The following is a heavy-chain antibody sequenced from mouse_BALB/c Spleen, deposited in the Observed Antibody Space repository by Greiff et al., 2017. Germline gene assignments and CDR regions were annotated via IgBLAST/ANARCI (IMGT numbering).Heavy chain of an antibody. Sequence: EVQLVESGGGLVKPGGSLKLSCAASGFTFSSYTMSWVRQTPEKRLEWVATISSGGSYTYYPDSVKGRFTISRDNAKNTLYLQMSSLKSEDTAMYYCTRDYAMDYWGQGTSVTVSS. CDR2: ISSGGSYT. CDR3: TRDYAMDY. V-gene: IGHV5-6-4*01. J-gene: IGHJ4*01. CDR1: GFTFSSYT.